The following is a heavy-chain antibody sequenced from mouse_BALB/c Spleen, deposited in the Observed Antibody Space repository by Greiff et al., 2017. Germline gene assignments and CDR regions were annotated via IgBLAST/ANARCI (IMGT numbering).Heavy chain of an antibody. J-gene: IGHJ2*01. CDR1: GYTFTSYW. Sequence: QVQLKESGAELAKPGASVKMSCKASGYTFTSYWMHWVKQRPGQGLEWIGYINPSTGYTEYNQKFKDKATLTADKSSSTAYMQLSSLTSEDSAVYYCARTVVATSGDYWGQGTTLTVSS. V-gene: IGHV1-7*01. CDR2: INPSTGYT. D-gene: IGHD1-1*01. CDR3: ARTVVATSGDY.